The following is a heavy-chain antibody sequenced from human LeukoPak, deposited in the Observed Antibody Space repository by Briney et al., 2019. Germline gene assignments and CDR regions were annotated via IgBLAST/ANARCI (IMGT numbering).Heavy chain of an antibody. V-gene: IGHV1-69*13. Sequence: SVKVSCRGASRNYAFSWVRQAHGQGLEWMGGIIPVFGTANYAQKFQGRLSLTADESTGTAYMELGSLRSEDSAIYYCASGPPLTNDDTPEGYYHYYMDVWGKGTTVTISS. J-gene: IGHJ6*03. CDR2: IIPVFGTA. D-gene: IGHD1-1*01. CDR1: SRNYA. CDR3: ASGPPLTNDDTPEGYYHYYMDV.